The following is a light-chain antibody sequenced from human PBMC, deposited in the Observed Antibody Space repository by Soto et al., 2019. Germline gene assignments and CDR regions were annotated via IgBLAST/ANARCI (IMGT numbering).Light chain of an antibody. V-gene: IGLV2-14*01. Sequence: QSALTQPASVSGSPGQSITISCTGTSSDVGLYNYVSWYQQHPGKAPKPMIYDVRNRPSGISNRFSGSKSGHTASLTISGLQAEDEADYYCSSYTGSSTVVFGGGTKVTVL. CDR1: SSDVGLYNY. CDR2: DVR. J-gene: IGLJ3*02. CDR3: SSYTGSSTVV.